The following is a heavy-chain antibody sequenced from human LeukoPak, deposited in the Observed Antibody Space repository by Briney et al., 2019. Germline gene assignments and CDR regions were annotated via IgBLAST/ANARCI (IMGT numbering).Heavy chain of an antibody. CDR2: ININNGNR. V-gene: IGHV1-18*01. Sequence: ASVKVSCKASGYSLDSYGISWVRQAPGQGLEWMGWININNGNRDFTQKVQGRVTMTTDTSTNTAYMELRSLRSDDTAVYYCARDGSIAAAGTGDYWGQGTLVTVSS. CDR3: ARDGSIAAAGTGDY. CDR1: GYSLDSYG. J-gene: IGHJ4*02. D-gene: IGHD6-13*01.